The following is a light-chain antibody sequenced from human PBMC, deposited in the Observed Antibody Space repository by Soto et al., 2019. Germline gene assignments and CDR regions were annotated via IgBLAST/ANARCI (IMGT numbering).Light chain of an antibody. Sequence: QAVVTQEPSLTVSPGGTVTLTCASSTGAVTTHHWPHWFQQKPGQTPRTLIYDTNNRHSWTPARFSGSLLGGKAALTLSDAQPDDEADYYCLLIYEDVGEVFGAGTKLTVL. CDR3: LLIYEDVGEV. V-gene: IGLV7-46*01. CDR1: TGAVTTHHW. J-gene: IGLJ1*01. CDR2: DTN.